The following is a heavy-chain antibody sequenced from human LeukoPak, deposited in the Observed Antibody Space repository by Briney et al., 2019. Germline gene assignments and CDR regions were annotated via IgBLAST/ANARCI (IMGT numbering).Heavy chain of an antibody. Sequence: GGSLRLSCAPSGFTFNNHGMHWVRQAPGKGLEWVAFIRFDGSNKHYADSVKGRFTISRDNSKNTLYLQMNSLRDEDTAVYYCAKGSPVKRFGELSLRSGSAEKDFDYWGQGTLVTVSS. D-gene: IGHD3-10*01. V-gene: IGHV3-30*02. CDR1: GFTFNNHG. CDR3: AKGSPVKRFGELSLRSGSAEKDFDY. CDR2: IRFDGSNK. J-gene: IGHJ4*02.